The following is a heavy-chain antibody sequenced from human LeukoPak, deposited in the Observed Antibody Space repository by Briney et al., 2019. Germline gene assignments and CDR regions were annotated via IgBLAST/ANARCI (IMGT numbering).Heavy chain of an antibody. Sequence: GGSLRLSCAASGFTFSSYAMSWVRQAPGKGLEWVSSISGSGGSTYYADPVKGRFTISRDTSKNTLYLQMNSLRAEDTAVYYCAREINSGYHQFFQHWGQGTLVTVSS. V-gene: IGHV3-23*01. CDR2: ISGSGGST. J-gene: IGHJ1*01. CDR3: AREINSGYHQFFQH. CDR1: GFTFSSYA. D-gene: IGHD3-22*01.